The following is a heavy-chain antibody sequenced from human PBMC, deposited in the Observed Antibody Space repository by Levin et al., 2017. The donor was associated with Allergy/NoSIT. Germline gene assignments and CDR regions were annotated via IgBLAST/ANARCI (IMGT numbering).Heavy chain of an antibody. CDR3: TRGIHSGRHHYDY. Sequence: PGGSLRLSCSASGFTFSSYWMHWVRQAPGKGLVWVSRINSDESSTSYADSVKGRFTISRDNAKNTLDLQMNSLRDDDTAIYYCTRGIHSGRHHYDYWGQGTLVTVSS. V-gene: IGHV3-74*01. CDR1: GFTFSSYW. D-gene: IGHD1-26*01. J-gene: IGHJ4*02. CDR2: INSDESST.